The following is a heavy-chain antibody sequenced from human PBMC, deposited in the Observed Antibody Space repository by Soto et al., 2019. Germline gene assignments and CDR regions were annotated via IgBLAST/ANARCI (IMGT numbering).Heavy chain of an antibody. Sequence: QMQLQESGPGLVTPSGTLSLTCSVSGVSISSINWWTWVRQAPGKGLEWIGGMYPSGGTTYNPSLQNRVTISVDNSKNHLSLTLTSVTAADTAVYYCARCLHCSNGGRFDPWGQGALVTVSS. CDR2: MYPSGGT. V-gene: IGHV4-4*02. D-gene: IGHD2-8*01. CDR1: GVSISSINW. CDR3: ARCLHCSNGGRFDP. J-gene: IGHJ5*02.